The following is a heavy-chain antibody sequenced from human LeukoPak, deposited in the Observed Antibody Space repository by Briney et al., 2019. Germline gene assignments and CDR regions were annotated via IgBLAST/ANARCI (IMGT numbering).Heavy chain of an antibody. V-gene: IGHV5-51*01. CDR1: GYFFTTYW. CDR2: IYPGDSDT. CDR3: ARHAGRGTPGDY. J-gene: IGHJ4*02. Sequence: GESLKISCKVSGYFFTTYWSGWLRQMPGKGLEWMGIIYPGDSDTRYSPSFQGQVTISADKSISTAYLQWSSLKASDTAMYYCARHAGRGTPGDYWGQGTLVTVSS. D-gene: IGHD3-16*01.